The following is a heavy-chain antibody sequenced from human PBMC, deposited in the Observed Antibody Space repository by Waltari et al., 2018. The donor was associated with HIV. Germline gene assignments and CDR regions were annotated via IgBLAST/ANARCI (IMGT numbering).Heavy chain of an antibody. Sequence: QVQLVQSGAEVKKPGASVKVSCKVSGYTLTDLSMHWVRQAPGKGLEWMGNFYPEDDETIYAQKFQGRITMTEDTSSDTAYMELSSLTSGDTAVYYCATDFSGMVRAYSYYSLDVWGQGTTVTVSS. J-gene: IGHJ6*02. CDR1: GYTLTDLS. CDR2: FYPEDDET. V-gene: IGHV1-24*01. D-gene: IGHD3-10*01. CDR3: ATDFSGMVRAYSYYSLDV.